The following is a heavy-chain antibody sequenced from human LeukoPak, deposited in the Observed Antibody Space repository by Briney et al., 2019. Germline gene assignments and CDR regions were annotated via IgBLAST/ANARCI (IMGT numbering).Heavy chain of an antibody. CDR1: GGSISSYY. D-gene: IGHD2-15*01. CDR3: ARDSRYCSGDSCFSDAFDI. Sequence: SETLSLTCNVSGGSISSYYWTWIRQPPGKGLEWIGYIRYSGSTNYNSSLKSRVTTSVDTSKNQFSLKLTSVTAADTAVYYCARDSRYCSGDSCFSDAFDIWGQGAMVTVSS. V-gene: IGHV4-59*01. J-gene: IGHJ3*02. CDR2: IRYSGST.